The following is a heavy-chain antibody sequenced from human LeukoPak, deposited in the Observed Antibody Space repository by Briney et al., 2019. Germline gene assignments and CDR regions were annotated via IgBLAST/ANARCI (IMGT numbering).Heavy chain of an antibody. J-gene: IGHJ4*02. CDR2: ICTSGDI. V-gene: IGHV4-4*07. D-gene: IGHD1-14*01. CDR3: AGGPGIPFY. Sequence: PSETLSLTCTVSGASISSYYWIWIRQPAGKGLEWIGRICTSGDINYNPSLQSRVTMSIDTSKSQFSLNLSSVTAADTSVYYCAGGPGIPFYWGQGTLVTVSS. CDR1: GASISSYY.